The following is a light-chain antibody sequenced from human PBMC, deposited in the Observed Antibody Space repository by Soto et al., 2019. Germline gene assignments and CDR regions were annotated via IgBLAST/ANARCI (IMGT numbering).Light chain of an antibody. J-gene: IGKJ5*01. Sequence: EIVMTQSPATLSVSPGERATLSCRASQSVSSTLAWYQQKPGQAPRLLIYDASTRATGIPARFSGSGSGTEFTLTIGSLQSEDFAVYYCQQYNTWPPITFGQGTRLEIK. CDR1: QSVSST. CDR2: DAS. V-gene: IGKV3-15*01. CDR3: QQYNTWPPIT.